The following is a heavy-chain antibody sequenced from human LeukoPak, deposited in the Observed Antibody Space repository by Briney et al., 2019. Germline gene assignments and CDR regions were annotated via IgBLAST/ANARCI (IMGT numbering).Heavy chain of an antibody. D-gene: IGHD4-17*01. CDR1: GGSISSGGYY. CDR2: IYYSGST. CDR3: ARVNYGAAFDI. J-gene: IGHJ3*02. Sequence: SQTLSLTCTVSGGSISSGGYYWSWIRQPPGKGLEWIGYIYYSGSTNYNPSLKSRVTISVDTSKNQFSLKLSSVTAADTAVYYCARVNYGAAFDIWGQGTMVTVSS. V-gene: IGHV4-61*08.